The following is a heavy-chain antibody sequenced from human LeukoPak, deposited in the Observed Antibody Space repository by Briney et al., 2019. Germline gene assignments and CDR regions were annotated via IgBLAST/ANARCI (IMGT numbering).Heavy chain of an antibody. D-gene: IGHD3-3*01. CDR1: GFTFSNYA. CDR3: AKQKEWLLLAFDI. CDR2: ISGSGANS. Sequence: TGGSLRLSCAASGFTFSNYAMSWVRQAPGKGLEWVSGISGSGANSYYADSVKGRFTISRDNSKNTLYLQMNSLRAEDTAVYYCAKQKEWLLLAFDIWGQGTMVTVSS. J-gene: IGHJ3*02. V-gene: IGHV3-23*01.